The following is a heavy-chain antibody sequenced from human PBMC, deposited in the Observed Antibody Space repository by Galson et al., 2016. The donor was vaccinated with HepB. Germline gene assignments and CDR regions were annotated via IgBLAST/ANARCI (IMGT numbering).Heavy chain of an antibody. J-gene: IGHJ4*02. V-gene: IGHV2-5*02. CDR3: ARSRYCRSGACYFRVFDD. Sequence: PALVKPTQTLTLTCTFSGFSLSTTGVGVGWIRQPPGKALEWLALIYWDDDKRYSPSLKSRLTITKDTSKNQVVLTMTNMGAADSATYFCARSRYCRSGACYFRVFDDWGQGTLVTVSS. CDR1: GFSLSTTGVG. CDR2: IYWDDDK. D-gene: IGHD2-15*01.